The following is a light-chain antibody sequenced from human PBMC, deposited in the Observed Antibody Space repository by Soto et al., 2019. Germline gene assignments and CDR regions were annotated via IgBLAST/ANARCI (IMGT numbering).Light chain of an antibody. V-gene: IGKV3-11*01. CDR2: DAS. CDR1: QSVRTS. J-gene: IGKJ3*01. CDR3: QQRSDWPVT. Sequence: EIVLTQSPATLSLSPGERATLSCRASQSVRTSLAWYQQKPHQAPRLLIYDASNRPTDIPVRFSGSGSGTDFTLTISRLEPEDFAVYYCQQRSDWPVTFGPGTKVDNK.